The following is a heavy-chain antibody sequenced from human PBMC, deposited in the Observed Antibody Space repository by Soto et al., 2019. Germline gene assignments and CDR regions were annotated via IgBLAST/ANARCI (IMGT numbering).Heavy chain of an antibody. Sequence: ASVTGSCPAAGSTFPSDYVHWGRQATEQGLEWMGIINPSGGSTSYAQKFQGRVTMTRDTSTSTVYMELSSLRSEDTAVYYCARDTSRITIFGVVIMGDYYYYGMDVWGQGTTVTVSS. J-gene: IGHJ6*02. CDR3: ARDTSRITIFGVVIMGDYYYYGMDV. D-gene: IGHD3-3*01. CDR2: INPSGGST. V-gene: IGHV1-46*01. CDR1: GSTFPSDY.